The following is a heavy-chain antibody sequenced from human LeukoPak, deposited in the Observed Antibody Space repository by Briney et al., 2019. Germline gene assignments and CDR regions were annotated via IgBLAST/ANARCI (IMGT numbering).Heavy chain of an antibody. CDR3: AREIRVYYYMDV. CDR1: GGSISSYY. CDR2: IYSTGGT. V-gene: IGHV4-4*07. J-gene: IGHJ6*03. Sequence: SETLSLTCTVSGGSISSYYWSWIRQPAGKGLEWIGRIYSTGGTNYNPSLQSRVTMSVDTSKNQFSLNMSSVTAADTAVYYCAREIRVYYYMDVWGKGTTVTVSS.